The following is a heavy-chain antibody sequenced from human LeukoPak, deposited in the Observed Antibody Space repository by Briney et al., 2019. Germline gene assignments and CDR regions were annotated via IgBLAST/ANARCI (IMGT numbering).Heavy chain of an antibody. CDR1: GDSVSSNSAA. CDR3: ASEKGGYSYGFSYYYNGMDV. Sequence: SQTLSLTCAISGDSVSSNSAAWNWIRQSPSRGLEWLGRTYYRSKWYNDYAVSAKSRITINPDTSKNQFSLQLNSVTPEDTAVYYCASEKGGYSYGFSYYYNGMDVWGRGTTVTVSS. D-gene: IGHD5-18*01. J-gene: IGHJ6*02. CDR2: TYYRSKWYN. V-gene: IGHV6-1*01.